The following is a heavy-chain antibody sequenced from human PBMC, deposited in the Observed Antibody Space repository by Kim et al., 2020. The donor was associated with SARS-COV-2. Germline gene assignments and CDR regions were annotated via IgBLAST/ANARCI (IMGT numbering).Heavy chain of an antibody. D-gene: IGHD2-15*01. J-gene: IGHJ3*02. Sequence: SETLSLTCTVSGGSISSYYWSWIRQPPGKGLEWIGYIYYSGSTNYNPSLKSRVTISVDTSKNQFSLKLSSVTAADTAVYYCARAAEDIVVVVAAGAVRPGAFDIWGQGTMVTVSS. CDR1: GGSISSYY. CDR3: ARAAEDIVVVVAAGAVRPGAFDI. CDR2: IYYSGST. V-gene: IGHV4-59*13.